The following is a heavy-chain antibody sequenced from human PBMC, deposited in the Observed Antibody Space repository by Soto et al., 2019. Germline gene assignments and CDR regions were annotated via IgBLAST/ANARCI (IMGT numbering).Heavy chain of an antibody. CDR2: IDPSDSQT. D-gene: IGHD3-22*01. CDR1: GYSFAGYW. Sequence: GESLKISCKGSGYSFAGYWITWVRQKPGKGLEWMGRIDPSDSQTYYSPSFRGHVTISATKSITTVFLQWSSLRASDAAMYYCARQIYDSDTGPNFQYYFDSWGQGTPVTVSS. CDR3: ARQIYDSDTGPNFQYYFDS. J-gene: IGHJ4*02. V-gene: IGHV5-10-1*01.